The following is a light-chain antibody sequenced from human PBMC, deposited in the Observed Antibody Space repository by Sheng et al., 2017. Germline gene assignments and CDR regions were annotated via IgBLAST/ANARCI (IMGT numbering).Light chain of an antibody. CDR2: IDR. Sequence: QSVLTQPVSVSATPGQGIAISCSGGDSNIGSNNVNWYQQVPGAAPRLLIFIDRQRASGVPDRFSASKSGTSASLAITGLQTEDEADYYCATWDDNLRGPVFGGGTKVTVL. CDR1: DSNIGSNN. CDR3: ATWDDNLRGPV. V-gene: IGLV1-44*01. J-gene: IGLJ3*02.